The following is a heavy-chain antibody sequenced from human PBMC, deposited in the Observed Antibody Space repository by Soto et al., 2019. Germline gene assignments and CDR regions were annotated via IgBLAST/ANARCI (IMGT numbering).Heavy chain of an antibody. D-gene: IGHD2-2*01. V-gene: IGHV3-30*18. CDR3: AKTPGYCSSTSCSPPDY. CDR2: ISYDGSNK. CDR1: GFTFSSYG. Sequence: GGSLRLSCAASGFTFSSYGMHWVRQAPGKGLEWVAVISYDGSNKYYADPVKGRFTISRDNSKNTLYLQMNSLRAEDTAVYYCAKTPGYCSSTSCSPPDYWGQGTLVTVSS. J-gene: IGHJ4*02.